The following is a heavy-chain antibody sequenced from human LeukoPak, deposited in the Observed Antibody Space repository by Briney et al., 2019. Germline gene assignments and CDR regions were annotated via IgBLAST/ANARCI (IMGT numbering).Heavy chain of an antibody. J-gene: IGHJ4*02. CDR2: IYPSDSDT. CDR3: ARRYCGGGSCYSGKQYYFDY. Sequence: GESLKISCTISGYSFAIYWIAWVRQMPGKGLEWMGIIYPSDSDTRYSPSFQGQVTISADKSISTAYLQWSSLNASDTAMYYCARRYCGGGSCYSGKQYYFDYWGQGTLVTVSS. V-gene: IGHV5-51*01. CDR1: GYSFAIYW. D-gene: IGHD2-15*01.